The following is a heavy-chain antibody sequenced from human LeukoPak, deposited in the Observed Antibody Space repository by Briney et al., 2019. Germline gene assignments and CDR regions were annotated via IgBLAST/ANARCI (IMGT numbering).Heavy chain of an antibody. Sequence: PSQTLSLTCTVSGGSINSAAYYWDWIRQPAGKGLEWIGRIYTSGSPNYNPSLKSRVTMSVDTSKNQFSLKLSSVTAADTAVYYCARLTSSWYQDWYFDLWGRGTLVTVSS. CDR3: ARLTSSWYQDWYFDL. J-gene: IGHJ2*01. D-gene: IGHD6-13*01. CDR1: GGSINSAAYY. V-gene: IGHV4-61*02. CDR2: IYTSGSP.